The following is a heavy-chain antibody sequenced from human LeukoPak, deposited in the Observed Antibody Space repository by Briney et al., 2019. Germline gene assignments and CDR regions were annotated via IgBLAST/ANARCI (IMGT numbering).Heavy chain of an antibody. J-gene: IGHJ6*02. Sequence: PSETLSLTCTVSGGSISSTSYNWGWIRQPPGKGLEWIGSIYYSGNTYYNPSLKSRVTISVDTSKNQFSLKLSSVTAADTAVYYCARHSKGYYYGSGSHYGMDVWGQGTTVTVSS. V-gene: IGHV4-39*01. CDR3: ARHSKGYYYGSGSHYGMDV. CDR1: GGSISSTSYN. D-gene: IGHD3-10*01. CDR2: IYYSGNT.